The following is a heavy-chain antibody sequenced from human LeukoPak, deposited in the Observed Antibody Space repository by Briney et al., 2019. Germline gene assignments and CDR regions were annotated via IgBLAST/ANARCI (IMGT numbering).Heavy chain of an antibody. D-gene: IGHD3-16*01. CDR2: INYRGST. V-gene: IGHV4-39*07. J-gene: IGHJ4*02. CDR1: NASISSNTYY. Sequence: SETLSLTCTVPNASISSNTYYRAWIRQPPGKGLEYIGSINYRGSTYYNPSLKSRVTLSVDTSKNQFSLKLNSVTAADTAVYYCATYKYDYVWGNQHFDYWGQGTLVAVSS. CDR3: ATYKYDYVWGNQHFDY.